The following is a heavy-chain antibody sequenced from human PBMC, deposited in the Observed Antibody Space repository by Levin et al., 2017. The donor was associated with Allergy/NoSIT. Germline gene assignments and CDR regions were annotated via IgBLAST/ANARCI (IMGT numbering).Heavy chain of an antibody. D-gene: IGHD3-10*01. V-gene: IGHV5-51*01. Sequence: GESLKISCKGSGYSFTSYWIGWVRQMPGKGLEWMGIIYPGDSDTRYSPSFQGQVTISADKSISTAYLQWSSLKASDTAMYYCARYSGGPDTYYYYGMDVWGQGTTVTVSS. CDR2: IYPGDSDT. CDR1: GYSFTSYW. J-gene: IGHJ6*02. CDR3: ARYSGGPDTYYYYGMDV.